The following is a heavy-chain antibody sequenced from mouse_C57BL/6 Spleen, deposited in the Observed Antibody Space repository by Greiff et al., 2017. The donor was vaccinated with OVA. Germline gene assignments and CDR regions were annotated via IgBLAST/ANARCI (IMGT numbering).Heavy chain of an antibody. CDR1: GYSITSGYY. D-gene: IGHD2-4*01. V-gene: IGHV3-6*01. CDR2: ISYDGSN. J-gene: IGHJ4*01. CDR3: AREDYDAGYAMDY. Sequence: ESGPGLVKPSQSLSLTCSVTGYSITSGYYWNWIRQFPGNKLEWMGYISYDGSNNYNPSLKNRISITRDTSKNQFFLKLNSVTTEDTATYYCAREDYDAGYAMDYWGQGTSVTVSS.